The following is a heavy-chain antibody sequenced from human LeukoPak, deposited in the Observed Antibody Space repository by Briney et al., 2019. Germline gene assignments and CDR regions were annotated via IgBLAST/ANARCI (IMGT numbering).Heavy chain of an antibody. CDR2: ISSSGRTM. Sequence: GGSLRLSCAASGFTFNNYQMDWVRQAPGKGLECISYISSSGRTMYYADSLKGRFTVSRDNAKNSLYLRMNNLRAEDTAVYCCARGEYYFDYWGQGTLVTVSS. CDR1: GFTFNNYQ. CDR3: ARGEYYFDY. V-gene: IGHV3-48*03. J-gene: IGHJ4*02.